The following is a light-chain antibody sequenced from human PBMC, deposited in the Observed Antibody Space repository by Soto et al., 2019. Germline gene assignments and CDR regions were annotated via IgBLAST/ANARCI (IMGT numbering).Light chain of an antibody. V-gene: IGLV2-14*01. CDR1: SSDVGGYNY. CDR3: SSYTSSTTLGGV. Sequence: QSVLTQPASVSGSPGQSITISCTGTSSDVGGYNYVSWYQQHPGKAPKLMIFEVSNRPSGVSNRFSASKSGNTASLTISGLQAEDEAHYYCSSYTSSTTLGGVFGGGTKSPS. J-gene: IGLJ3*02. CDR2: EVS.